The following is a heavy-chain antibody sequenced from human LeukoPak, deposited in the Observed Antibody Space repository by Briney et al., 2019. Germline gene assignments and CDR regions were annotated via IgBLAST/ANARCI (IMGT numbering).Heavy chain of an antibody. V-gene: IGHV4-59*10. J-gene: IGHJ6*03. Sequence: PPETLSLTCAVYGGSFSDYYWSWIRQPPGKGLEWVGRIYTSGSTNYNPSLKSRVTISVDTSRNQFSLRLSSVTAADTAVYFCARDTGGYDSSYFDSYYMDVWGKGTTVTISS. CDR2: IYTSGST. CDR1: GGSFSDYY. D-gene: IGHD5-12*01. CDR3: ARDTGGYDSSYFDSYYMDV.